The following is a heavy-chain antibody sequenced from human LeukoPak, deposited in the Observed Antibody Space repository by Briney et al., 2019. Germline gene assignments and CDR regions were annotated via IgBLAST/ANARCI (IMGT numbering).Heavy chain of an antibody. Sequence: SETLSLTCTVSGASIIRTSHYWGWIRQPPGKGLEWIGSIYYSGDTYYNPSLKSRVTMSVDTSKNQFSLKLNSVTAADTAVYYCARSTTIPYHAFDIWGQGTMVTVSS. V-gene: IGHV4-39*01. CDR3: ARSTTIPYHAFDI. J-gene: IGHJ3*02. CDR1: GASIIRTSHY. D-gene: IGHD2/OR15-2a*01. CDR2: IYYSGDT.